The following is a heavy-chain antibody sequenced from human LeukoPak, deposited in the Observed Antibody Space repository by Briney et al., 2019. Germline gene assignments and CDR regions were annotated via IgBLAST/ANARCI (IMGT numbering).Heavy chain of an antibody. V-gene: IGHV3-30-3*01. Sequence: PGGSLRLSCAASGFTFSTYTMHWVRQAPGRGLEWVAVLSHDGSNEDYGDSVKGRFTISRDNPKNTLYLVMNSLRTEDTAVYYCAKDDSSGYIDYWGQGTLVTVSS. J-gene: IGHJ4*02. CDR3: AKDDSSGYIDY. CDR2: LSHDGSNE. CDR1: GFTFSTYT. D-gene: IGHD3-22*01.